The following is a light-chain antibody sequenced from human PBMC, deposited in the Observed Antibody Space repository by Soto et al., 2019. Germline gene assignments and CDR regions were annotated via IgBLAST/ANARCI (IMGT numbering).Light chain of an antibody. J-gene: IGKJ2*01. CDR3: QQYNTSPFT. CDR1: QSLSSSY. CDR2: AAS. Sequence: EVVLTQSPGTLSLSPGERATLSCRASQSLSSSYLAWYQQKPGQAPRLLIFAASTRAAGIADRFSGSASGTDFTLTISGLEPEDFAVYYCQQYNTSPFTFGQGTKV. V-gene: IGKV3-20*01.